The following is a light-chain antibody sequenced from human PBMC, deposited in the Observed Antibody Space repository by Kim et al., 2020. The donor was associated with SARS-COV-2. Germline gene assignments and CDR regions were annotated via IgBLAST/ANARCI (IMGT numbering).Light chain of an antibody. V-gene: IGKV3-20*01. J-gene: IGKJ4*01. Sequence: LSPGERATLSCRASQSVSSSYLAWYQQKPGQAPRLLIYGASSRATGIPDRFSGSGSGTDFTLTISRLEPEDFAVYYCQQYGSPLTFGGGTKVEIK. CDR1: QSVSSSY. CDR3: QQYGSPLT. CDR2: GAS.